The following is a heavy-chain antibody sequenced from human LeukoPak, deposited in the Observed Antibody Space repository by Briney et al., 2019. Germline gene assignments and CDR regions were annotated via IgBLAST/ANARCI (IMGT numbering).Heavy chain of an antibody. CDR2: IIPILGIA. V-gene: IGHV1-69*04. CDR1: GGTFSSYA. J-gene: IGHJ4*02. CDR3: ARGYYYDSSGYFDY. D-gene: IGHD3-22*01. Sequence: GASVKVSCKASGGTFSSYAISWVRQAPGQGLEWMGRIIPILGIANYAQKFQGRDTITADKSTSTAYMELSSLRSEDTAVYYCARGYYYDSSGYFDYWGQGTLVTVSS.